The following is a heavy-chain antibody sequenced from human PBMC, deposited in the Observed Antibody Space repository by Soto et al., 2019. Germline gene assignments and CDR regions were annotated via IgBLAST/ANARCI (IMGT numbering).Heavy chain of an antibody. D-gene: IGHD2-8*02. CDR1: GFTFSSYA. J-gene: IGHJ6*02. CDR3: ARASGPYYSYGMDV. Sequence: QVQLVESGGGVVQPGRSLRLSCAASGFTFSSYAMHWVRQAPGKGLEGVAVISYDGSNKYYADSVRGRFTISRDNSKNTLYLQMNSLRPEDTAVCYCARASGPYYSYGMDVWGQGTTVTVSS. V-gene: IGHV3-30-3*01. CDR2: ISYDGSNK.